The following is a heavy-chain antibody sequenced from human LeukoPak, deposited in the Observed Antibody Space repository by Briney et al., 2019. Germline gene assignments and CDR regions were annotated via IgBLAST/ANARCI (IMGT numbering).Heavy chain of an antibody. Sequence: GGSLRLSCAASGFTFSSYSMNWVRQAPGEGLEWVSSISSSSSYIYYADSVKGRFTISRDNAKNSLYLQMNSLRAEDTAVYYCARAALRGELDYWGQGTLVTVSS. CDR2: ISSSSSYI. CDR3: ARAALRGELDY. CDR1: GFTFSSYS. D-gene: IGHD3-10*01. J-gene: IGHJ4*02. V-gene: IGHV3-21*01.